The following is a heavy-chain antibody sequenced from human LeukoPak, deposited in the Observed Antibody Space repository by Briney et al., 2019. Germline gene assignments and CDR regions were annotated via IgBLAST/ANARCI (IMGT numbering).Heavy chain of an antibody. CDR2: INHSGST. D-gene: IGHD2-2*01. CDR3: ARGPRGIVVVPAVTRGLVFDP. Sequence: SETLSLTCAVYGGSFSGYYWSWIRQPPGKGLEWIGEINHSGSTNYNPSLKSRVTISVDTSKNQFSLKLSSVTAADTAVYYCARGPRGIVVVPAVTRGLVFDPWGQGTLVTVSS. J-gene: IGHJ5*02. CDR1: GGSFSGYY. V-gene: IGHV4-34*01.